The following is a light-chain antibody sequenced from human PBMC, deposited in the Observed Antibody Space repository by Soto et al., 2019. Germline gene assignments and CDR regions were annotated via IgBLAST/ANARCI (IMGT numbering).Light chain of an antibody. Sequence: QSVLTQPASVSGIPGQSITISCTGASSDVGAYNYVSWYQQHPGKAPKLMIYDVSNRLSGVSNRFSGSKSGNTASLTISGLQAEDEADYYCSSYTSGSTLVVFGGGTQLTVL. V-gene: IGLV2-14*03. CDR1: SSDVGAYNY. J-gene: IGLJ2*01. CDR3: SSYTSGSTLVV. CDR2: DVS.